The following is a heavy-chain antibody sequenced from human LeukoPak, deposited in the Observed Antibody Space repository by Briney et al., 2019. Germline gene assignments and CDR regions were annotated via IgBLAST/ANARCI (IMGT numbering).Heavy chain of an antibody. J-gene: IGHJ6*03. CDR3: ARDRAAAMEYYYMGA. D-gene: IGHD2-2*01. CDR2: IWYDGSNK. CDR1: GFTFRSYG. V-gene: IGHV3-33*01. Sequence: GGSLRLSCAASGFTFRSYGMHWVRQAPGEGLEWVAVIWYDGSNKNYADSVKGRFTISRDNSKNTLYLQMNSLRAEDTAVYYCARDRAAAMEYYYMGAWGKGTTVTVSS.